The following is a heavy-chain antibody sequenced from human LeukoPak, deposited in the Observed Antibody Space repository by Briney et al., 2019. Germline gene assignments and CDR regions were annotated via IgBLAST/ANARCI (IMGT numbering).Heavy chain of an antibody. CDR1: GGSISSYY. D-gene: IGHD6-6*01. V-gene: IGHV4-59*12. CDR3: ARDGIAARQFDF. J-gene: IGHJ4*02. CDR2: IYYSGST. Sequence: PSETLSLTCTVSGGSISSYYWSWIRQPPGKGLEWIGYIYYSGSTNYNPSLKSRVTISVDTSENQFSLKLSSVTAADTAVYYCARDGIAARQFDFWGQGTLVTVSS.